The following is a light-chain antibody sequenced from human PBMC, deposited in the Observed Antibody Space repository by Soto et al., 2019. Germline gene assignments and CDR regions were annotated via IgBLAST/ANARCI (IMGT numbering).Light chain of an antibody. J-gene: IGLJ1*01. Sequence: VLTQPAPLSGSPGQSITISCTGTSSDVGGYNYVSWYQQHPGKAPKLMIYDVSNRPSGVSNRFSGSKSGNTASLTISGLQAEDEADYYCSSYTSSSTLDVFGTGTKVTVL. CDR3: SSYTSSSTLDV. V-gene: IGLV2-14*01. CDR1: SSDVGGYNY. CDR2: DVS.